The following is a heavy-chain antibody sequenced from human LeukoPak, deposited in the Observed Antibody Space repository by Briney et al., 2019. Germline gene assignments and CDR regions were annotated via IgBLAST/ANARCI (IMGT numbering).Heavy chain of an antibody. Sequence: ASVKVSCKASGYTFTSYGISWVRQAPGQGLEWMGWISAYNGNTNYAQKLQGRVTMTTDTSTSTAYMELRSLRSDDTAVYYRARDIVVVPAANWFDPWGQGTLVTVSS. J-gene: IGHJ5*02. CDR1: GYTFTSYG. D-gene: IGHD2-2*01. V-gene: IGHV1-18*01. CDR3: ARDIVVVPAANWFDP. CDR2: ISAYNGNT.